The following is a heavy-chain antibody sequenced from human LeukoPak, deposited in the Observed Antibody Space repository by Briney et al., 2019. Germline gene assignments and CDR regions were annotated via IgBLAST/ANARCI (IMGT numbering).Heavy chain of an antibody. V-gene: IGHV1-2*02. Sequence: ASVNVSCKASGYTFTGYYMHWVRQAPGQGLGWMGWINPNSGGTNYAQKFQGRVTMTRDTSISTAYMKLSSLRSDDSAVYYCARGSDSGTPRWFDPWGQGTLVTV. CDR1: GYTFTGYY. J-gene: IGHJ5*02. CDR2: INPNSGGT. CDR3: ARGSDSGTPRWFDP. D-gene: IGHD1-26*01.